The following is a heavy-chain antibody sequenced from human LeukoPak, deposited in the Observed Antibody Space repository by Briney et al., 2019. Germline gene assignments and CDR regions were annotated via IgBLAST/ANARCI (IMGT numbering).Heavy chain of an antibody. CDR1: GCTFSSYA. CDR2: IIPIVGIA. Sequence: SVKVSCKASGCTFSSYAISWVRQAHAPGLEWMGTIIPIVGIANYAQKFQGRVTITADKSTSTAYMELSSLRSEDTSVYYCERGGEMATNYFDFWGRGTLDTVSS. V-gene: IGHV1-69*04. D-gene: IGHD5-24*01. J-gene: IGHJ4*02. CDR3: ERGGEMATNYFDF.